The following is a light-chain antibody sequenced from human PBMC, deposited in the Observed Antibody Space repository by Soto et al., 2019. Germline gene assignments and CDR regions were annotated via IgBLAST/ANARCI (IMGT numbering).Light chain of an antibody. V-gene: IGKV2-30*01. Sequence: DVVMTQSPLSLPVTLGQPASISCRSSQSLVYSDGNTYLNWCQQRPGQSPRRLIYKVSNRDSGVPDRFSGSGSGTDFTLKISRVEAEDVGVYYCMQGTHWPLPFGGGTKVEIK. CDR1: QSLVYSDGNTY. CDR3: MQGTHWPLP. J-gene: IGKJ4*01. CDR2: KVS.